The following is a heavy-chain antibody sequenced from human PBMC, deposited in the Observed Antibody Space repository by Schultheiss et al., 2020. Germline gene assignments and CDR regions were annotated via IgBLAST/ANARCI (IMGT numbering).Heavy chain of an antibody. V-gene: IGHV3-48*03. Sequence: GGSLRLSCAASGFTFSSYEMNWVRQAPGKGLEWVSYISSSGSTIYYADSVKGRFTISRDNAKNSLYLQMNSLRAEDTAVYYCARDNSGSYHNFDYWGQGTLVTVSS. D-gene: IGHD1-26*01. CDR2: ISSSGSTI. CDR1: GFTFSSYE. CDR3: ARDNSGSYHNFDY. J-gene: IGHJ4*02.